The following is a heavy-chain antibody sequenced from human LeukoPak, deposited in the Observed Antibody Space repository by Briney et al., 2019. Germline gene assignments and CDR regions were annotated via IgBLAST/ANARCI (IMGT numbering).Heavy chain of an antibody. CDR3: ARGPGLAMGKGYFDY. Sequence: PGKSLRLSCAASGFTFSNYAMHWVRQAPGKGLEWVAATSHDGGNKYYADSVKGRFTISRDNSRNTLYLEVNSLRTDDTAVYYCARGPGLAMGKGYFDYCGQGTLVTVSS. CDR1: GFTFSNYA. V-gene: IGHV3-30-3*01. CDR2: TSHDGGNK. J-gene: IGHJ4*02. D-gene: IGHD5-18*01.